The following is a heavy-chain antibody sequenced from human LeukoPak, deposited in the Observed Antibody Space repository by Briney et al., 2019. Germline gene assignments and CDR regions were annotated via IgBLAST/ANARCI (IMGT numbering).Heavy chain of an antibody. J-gene: IGHJ4*02. V-gene: IGHV1-2*02. Sequence: GASVKVSCKASGYTSTGYYMHWVRQAPGQGLEWMGWINPNSGGTNYAQKFQGRVTMTRDTSISTAYMELSRLRSDDTAVYYCARGSILRFLEWLLYWFDYWGQGTLVTVSS. CDR2: INPNSGGT. CDR3: ARGSILRFLEWLLYWFDY. D-gene: IGHD3-3*01. CDR1: GYTSTGYY.